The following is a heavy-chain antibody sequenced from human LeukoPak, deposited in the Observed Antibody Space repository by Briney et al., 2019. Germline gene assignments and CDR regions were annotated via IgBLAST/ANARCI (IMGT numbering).Heavy chain of an antibody. CDR2: INHSGST. Sequence: PSETLSLTCAVYGGSFSGYYWSWIRQPPGKGLEWIGEINHSGSTNYNPSLKSRVTISVDTSKNQFSLKLSSVTAADTAVYYCASSLIAAAALDYWGQGTLVTVSS. J-gene: IGHJ4*02. V-gene: IGHV4-34*01. D-gene: IGHD6-13*01. CDR3: ASSLIAAAALDY. CDR1: GGSFSGYY.